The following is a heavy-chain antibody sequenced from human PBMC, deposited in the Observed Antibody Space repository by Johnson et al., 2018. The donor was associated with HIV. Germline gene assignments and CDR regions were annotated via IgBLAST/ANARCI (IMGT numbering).Heavy chain of an antibody. D-gene: IGHD6-19*01. CDR1: GFTFSSYW. Sequence: VQLVESGGGVVQPGRSLRLSCAASGFTFSSYWMSWVRQAPGKGLEWVANIKQDGSEKYYVDSVKGRFTISRDNAKNSQYLQMNSLRAEDTAVYYCAKDLSPYSSGWYDAFDIRGQGTMVTVSS. CDR2: IKQDGSEK. V-gene: IGHV3-7*01. J-gene: IGHJ3*02. CDR3: AKDLSPYSSGWYDAFDI.